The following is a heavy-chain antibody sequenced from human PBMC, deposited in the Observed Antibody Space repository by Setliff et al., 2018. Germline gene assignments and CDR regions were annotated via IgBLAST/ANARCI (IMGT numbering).Heavy chain of an antibody. CDR1: GGSINNGSYY. V-gene: IGHV4-61*09. CDR2: IYTSGST. Sequence: PSETLSLTCTVSGGSINNGSYYWSWIRQPAGKGLEWIGHIYTSGSTNYNPSLKSRVTISVDTSKNQFSLKLSSVTAADTAVFYCARAQYCSGGSCYSSNWFDPWGQGTLVTVSS. CDR3: ARAQYCSGGSCYSSNWFDP. D-gene: IGHD2-15*01. J-gene: IGHJ5*02.